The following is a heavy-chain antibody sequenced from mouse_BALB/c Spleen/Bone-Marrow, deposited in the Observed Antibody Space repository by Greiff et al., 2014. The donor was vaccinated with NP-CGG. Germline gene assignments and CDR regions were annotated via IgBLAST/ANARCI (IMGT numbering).Heavy chain of an antibody. Sequence: VKLMESGPELVKPGASVKISCKASGYAFSSSWMNWVEQRPGQGLEWIGRIYPGVGDTNYNGKFRGKATLTADKSSSTAYMQLSSLTSVDSAVCFCARRRDYDRYFDVWGAGTTVTVSS. CDR3: ARRRDYDRYFDV. CDR1: GYAFSSSW. V-gene: IGHV1-82*01. D-gene: IGHD2-4*01. CDR2: IYPGVGDT. J-gene: IGHJ1*01.